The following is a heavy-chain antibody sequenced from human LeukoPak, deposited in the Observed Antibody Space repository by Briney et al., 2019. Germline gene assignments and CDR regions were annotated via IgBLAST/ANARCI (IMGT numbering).Heavy chain of an antibody. V-gene: IGHV3-23*01. CDR1: GFTFNSYA. D-gene: IGHD1-1*01. J-gene: IGHJ4*02. CDR3: ARALTTLTYEGY. Sequence: GGSLRLSCAASGFTFNSYAMSWVRQAPGKGLEWVSVISDSGSETFYADSVKGRFTISRDNSKDTLYLQMNSLRAEDTAVYYCARALTTLTYEGYWGQGTLVTVSS. CDR2: ISDSGSET.